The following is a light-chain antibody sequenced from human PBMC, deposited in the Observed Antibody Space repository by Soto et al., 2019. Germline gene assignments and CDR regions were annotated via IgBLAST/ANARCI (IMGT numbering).Light chain of an antibody. J-gene: IGLJ3*02. V-gene: IGLV1-44*01. CDR1: SSNIGSNT. CDR3: AAWDDTVNGWV. CDR2: SDN. Sequence: QSVLTQPPSASGTPGQTVTISCSGSSSNIGSNTVNWYQQLPGTAPKLLIHSDNQRPSGVPDRFSGSKSGTSASLAISGLQSEDEADYYCAAWDDTVNGWVFGGGTKLTVL.